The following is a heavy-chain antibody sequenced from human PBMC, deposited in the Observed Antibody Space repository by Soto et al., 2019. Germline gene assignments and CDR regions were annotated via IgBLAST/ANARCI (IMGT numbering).Heavy chain of an antibody. J-gene: IGHJ3*02. CDR3: TRRRGGDFWSGSRMTGAFDI. D-gene: IGHD3-3*01. Sequence: EVQLVESGGGLVQPGGSLKLSCAASGFTFSGSAMHWVRQASGKGLEWVGRIRTKANTYATAYAASLSGMFTIPRDDSENTANLQMNSLETADTAVYYCTRRRGGDFWSGSRMTGAFDIWGQGTMVTVSS. CDR1: GFTFSGSA. V-gene: IGHV3-73*02. CDR2: IRTKANTYAT.